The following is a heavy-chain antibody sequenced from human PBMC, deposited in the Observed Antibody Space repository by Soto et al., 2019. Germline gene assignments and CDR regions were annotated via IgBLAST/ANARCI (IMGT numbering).Heavy chain of an antibody. Sequence: EASVKVSCKASGYTFTSYYMHWVRQAPGQGLEWMGIINPSGGSTSYAQKFQGRVTMTRDTSTSTVYMELSSLRSEDTAVYYCARELRIAAAGGYFDYWGQGTLVTVSS. D-gene: IGHD6-13*01. CDR2: INPSGGST. CDR1: GYTFTSYY. J-gene: IGHJ4*02. CDR3: ARELRIAAAGGYFDY. V-gene: IGHV1-46*01.